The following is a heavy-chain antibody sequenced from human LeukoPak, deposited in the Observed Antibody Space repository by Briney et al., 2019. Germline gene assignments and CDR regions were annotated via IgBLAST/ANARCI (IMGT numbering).Heavy chain of an antibody. CDR2: IYYSGST. J-gene: IGHJ4*02. V-gene: IGHV4-39*07. CDR1: GGSISSSTYY. Sequence: SETLSLTCSVSGGSISSSTYYWGWIRQPPGKGLGWIGSIYYSGSTYYNPSLKSRVTISVDTSKNQFSLKLSSVTAADTAVYYCARDRFDTALVWGQGTLVTVSS. CDR3: ARDRFDTALV. D-gene: IGHD5-18*01.